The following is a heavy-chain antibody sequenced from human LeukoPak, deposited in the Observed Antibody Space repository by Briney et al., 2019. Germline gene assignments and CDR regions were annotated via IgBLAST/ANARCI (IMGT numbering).Heavy chain of an antibody. J-gene: IGHJ6*02. CDR3: ARAYGGGDV. CDR1: GGSISSYY. Sequence: SETLSLTCTVSGGSISSYYWSWIRQPPGKGLEWIGYFYYSGSTKYNPSLKSRVTMSVDTSKNQFSLKLSSVTAADTAVYYCARAYGGGDVWGQGTTVTVSS. D-gene: IGHD4-23*01. V-gene: IGHV4-59*08. CDR2: FYYSGST.